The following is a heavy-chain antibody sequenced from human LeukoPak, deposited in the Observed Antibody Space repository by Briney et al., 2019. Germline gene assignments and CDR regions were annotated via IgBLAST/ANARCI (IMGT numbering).Heavy chain of an antibody. CDR2: INPNSGGT. CDR1: GYTFTGYY. CDR3: ARDPLYGSGSYFFDF. Sequence: ASVKVSCKASGYTFTGYYMHWVRQAPGQGLEWMGWINPNSGGTNYAQMFQGRVTMTRDTSISTVYMELSRLRSDDTAVYYCARDPLYGSGSYFFDFWGQGTLVTVSS. D-gene: IGHD3-10*01. V-gene: IGHV1-2*02. J-gene: IGHJ4*02.